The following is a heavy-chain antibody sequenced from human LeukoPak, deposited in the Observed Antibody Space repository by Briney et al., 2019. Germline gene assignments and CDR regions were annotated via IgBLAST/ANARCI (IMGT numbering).Heavy chain of an antibody. V-gene: IGHV1-2*02. Sequence: ASVKVSCKASGYTFTGYYVHWVRQAPGQGLEWMGWINPNSGGTNYAQKFQGRVTMTRDTSISTAYMELSRLRSDDTAVYYCAREEDAGNWEAHAFAIWGQGTMVTVSS. J-gene: IGHJ3*02. CDR2: INPNSGGT. CDR3: AREEDAGNWEAHAFAI. D-gene: IGHD7-27*01. CDR1: GYTFTGYY.